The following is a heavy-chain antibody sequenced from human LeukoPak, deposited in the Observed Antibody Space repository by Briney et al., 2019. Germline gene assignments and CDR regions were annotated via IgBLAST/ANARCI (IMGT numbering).Heavy chain of an antibody. J-gene: IGHJ6*02. D-gene: IGHD3-10*01. Sequence: PGGSLRLSCAAPGFTFDDYAMHWVRQAPGKGLEWVSGISWNSGSIGYADSVKGRFTISRDNAKNSLYLQMNSLRAEDTAVYYCARETGSGYGMDVWGQGTTVTVSS. V-gene: IGHV3-9*01. CDR3: ARETGSGYGMDV. CDR1: GFTFDDYA. CDR2: ISWNSGSI.